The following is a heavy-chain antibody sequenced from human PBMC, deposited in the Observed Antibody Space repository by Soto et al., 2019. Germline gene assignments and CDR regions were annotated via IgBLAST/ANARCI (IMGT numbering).Heavy chain of an antibody. D-gene: IGHD3-16*01. CDR1: RDTFTSCY. J-gene: IGHJ5*02. Sequence: ASVKASCKAPRDTFTSCYINWVRQAPEQGLAWMGVIHPHGGSTLYAQHFRGRVTMPRDSSTSTVYMELRSPTSEDTAFYYCARSSGGTYEIIIECTNCIDPWGQGTVDTVSS. CDR2: IHPHGGST. CDR3: ARSSGGTYEIIIECTNCIDP. V-gene: IGHV1-46*01.